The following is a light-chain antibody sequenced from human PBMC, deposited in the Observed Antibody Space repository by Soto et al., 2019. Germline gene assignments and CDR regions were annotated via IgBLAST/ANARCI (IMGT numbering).Light chain of an antibody. CDR3: QQYNSYSPST. V-gene: IGKV1-5*01. Sequence: DIPMTQSPSTLSASVGDRVTITCRASQSISSWLAWYQQKPGKAPKLLIYDASSLESGVPSRFSGSGSGTEFTLTISRLQPDDFATYYCQQYNSYSPSTFGQGTKVEIK. CDR1: QSISSW. J-gene: IGKJ1*01. CDR2: DAS.